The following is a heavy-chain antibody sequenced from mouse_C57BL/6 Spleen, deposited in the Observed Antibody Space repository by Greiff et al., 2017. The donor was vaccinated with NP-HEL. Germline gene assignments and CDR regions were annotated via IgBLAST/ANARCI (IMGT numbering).Heavy chain of an antibody. CDR1: GFTFSSYA. J-gene: IGHJ2*01. CDR3: ARDNYGSSFDY. V-gene: IGHV5-4*01. Sequence: EVQVVESGGGLVKPGGSLKLSCAASGFTFSSYAMSWVRQTPEKRLEWVATISDGGSYTYYPDNVKGRFTISRDNAKNNLYLQMSHLKSEDTAMNYCARDNYGSSFDYWGQGTTLTVSS. D-gene: IGHD1-1*01. CDR2: ISDGGSYT.